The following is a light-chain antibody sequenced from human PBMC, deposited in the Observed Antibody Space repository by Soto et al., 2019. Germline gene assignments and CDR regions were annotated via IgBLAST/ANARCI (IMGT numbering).Light chain of an antibody. CDR1: SSDVGGYNY. V-gene: IGLV2-14*01. CDR3: SSYTSSSTLDV. J-gene: IGLJ1*01. CDR2: EVS. Sequence: QSVLTQPASVSXSPGQSITISCTGTSSDVGGYNYVSWYQQHPGKAPKLMIYEVSNRPSGVSNRFSGSKSGNTASLTISGLQAEDEADYYCSSYTSSSTLDVFGTGTKLTVL.